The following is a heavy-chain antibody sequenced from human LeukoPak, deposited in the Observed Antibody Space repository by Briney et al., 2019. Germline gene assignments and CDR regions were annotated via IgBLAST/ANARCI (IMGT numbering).Heavy chain of an antibody. CDR1: GGSISSYY. Sequence: PSETLSLTCTVSGGSISSYYWSWLRQPPGKGLEWIGYIYYSGSTNYNPSLKSRVTISVDTSKNQFSLKLSSVTAADTAVYYCARGVNYGDHYFDYWGQGTLVTVSS. V-gene: IGHV4-59*01. CDR3: ARGVNYGDHYFDY. D-gene: IGHD4-17*01. CDR2: IYYSGST. J-gene: IGHJ4*02.